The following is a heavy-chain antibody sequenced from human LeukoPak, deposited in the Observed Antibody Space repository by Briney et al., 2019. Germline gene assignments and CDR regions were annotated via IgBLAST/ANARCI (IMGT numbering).Heavy chain of an antibody. CDR2: ISSSGTTI. J-gene: IGHJ5*02. Sequence: GGSLRLPCAASGFTFSDYYMSWIRQAPGQGLEWVSYISSSGTTIYYADSVRGRFTISRDNAKNSLYLQMNSLRAEDAAVYYCARKVYYGSGSYCWFHPWGQGTLVTVSS. CDR1: GFTFSDYY. V-gene: IGHV3-11*01. CDR3: ARKVYYGSGSYCWFHP. D-gene: IGHD3-10*01.